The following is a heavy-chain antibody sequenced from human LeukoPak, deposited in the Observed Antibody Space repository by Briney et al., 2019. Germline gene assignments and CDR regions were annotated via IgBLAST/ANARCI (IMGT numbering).Heavy chain of an antibody. V-gene: IGHV4-4*07. CDR3: ARDPGPYYYYYMDV. CDR2: IYTSGST. Sequence: SETLSLTCTVSGGSISSYYWSWIRQPAGEGLEWIGRIYTSGSTNYNPSLKSRVTMSVDTSKNQFSLKLSSVTAADTAVYYCARDPGPYYYYYMDVWGKGTTVTVSS. CDR1: GGSISSYY. J-gene: IGHJ6*03.